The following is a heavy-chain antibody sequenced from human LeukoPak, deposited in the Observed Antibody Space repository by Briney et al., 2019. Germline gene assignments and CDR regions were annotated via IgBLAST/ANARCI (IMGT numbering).Heavy chain of an antibody. D-gene: IGHD2-15*01. Sequence: GASVKVSCKASGYTFTSYGISWVRQAPGQGLEWMGWISAYNGNTNYAQKLQGRVTMTTDTSTSTACMELRSLRSDDTAVYYCARDEEGYCSGGSCHNWFDPWGQGTLVTVSS. CDR1: GYTFTSYG. CDR3: ARDEEGYCSGGSCHNWFDP. V-gene: IGHV1-18*01. CDR2: ISAYNGNT. J-gene: IGHJ5*02.